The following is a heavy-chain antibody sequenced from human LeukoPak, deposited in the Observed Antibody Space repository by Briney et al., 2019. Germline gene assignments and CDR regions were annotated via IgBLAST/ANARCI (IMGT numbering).Heavy chain of an antibody. Sequence: PSETLSLTCSVSDGSLKMYTWAWIRQSPGRRLEWLGTIYLSGGTYYNTNTSLRGRVAISLDTSKNQFSLKLTSVTAADTAVYYCARDVIASVGEDVFYYGMDVWGQGTTVTASS. V-gene: IGHV4-59*01. D-gene: IGHD6-13*01. J-gene: IGHJ6*02. CDR2: IYLSGGT. CDR3: ARDVIASVGEDVFYYGMDV. CDR1: DGSLKMYT.